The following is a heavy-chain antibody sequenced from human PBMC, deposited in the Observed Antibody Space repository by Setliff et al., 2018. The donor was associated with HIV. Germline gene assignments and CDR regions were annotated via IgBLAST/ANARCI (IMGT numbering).Heavy chain of an antibody. Sequence: PSETLSLTCTVSGGSISGYYWSWIRQPPGKGLEWIGTIFYTGNTNSNPSLKSRVTLSGGMSENQLFLRLTSVPAADTAVYYCVRGFCSSTTYYEDYYYMDVWGKGSTVTVSS. CDR3: VRGFCSSTTYYEDYYYMDV. J-gene: IGHJ6*03. CDR1: GGSISGYY. V-gene: IGHV4-59*01. D-gene: IGHD2-2*01. CDR2: IFYTGNT.